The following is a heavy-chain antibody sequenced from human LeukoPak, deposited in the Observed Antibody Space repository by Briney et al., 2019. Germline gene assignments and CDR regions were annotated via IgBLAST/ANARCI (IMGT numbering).Heavy chain of an antibody. V-gene: IGHV4-4*07. CDR2: IYTSGST. CDR1: GGSISSYY. Sequence: SETLSLTCTVSGGSISSYYWSWIRQPAGKGLEWIGRIYTSGSTNYNPSFKSRVTMSVDTSKNQFSLKLSSVTAADTAVYYCARDTIALAVGGDAFDIWGQGTMVTVSS. J-gene: IGHJ3*02. CDR3: ARDTIALAVGGDAFDI. D-gene: IGHD6-19*01.